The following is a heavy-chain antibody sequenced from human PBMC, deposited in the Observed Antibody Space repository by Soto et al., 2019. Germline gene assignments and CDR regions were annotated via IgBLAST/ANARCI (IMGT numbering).Heavy chain of an antibody. CDR2: IGGSGDT. CDR1: GFTFSNQA. D-gene: IGHD3-22*01. Sequence: PGGSLRLSCAASGFTFSNQAMSWVRQASGKGLEWVSGIGGSGDTYYADSVKGRFTVSRDNSKNTLHLQMSSLRAEDTAVYYCATRNYYESRGYYYYYFDFWGQGTLVTVSS. CDR3: ATRNYYESRGYYYYYFDF. V-gene: IGHV3-23*01. J-gene: IGHJ4*02.